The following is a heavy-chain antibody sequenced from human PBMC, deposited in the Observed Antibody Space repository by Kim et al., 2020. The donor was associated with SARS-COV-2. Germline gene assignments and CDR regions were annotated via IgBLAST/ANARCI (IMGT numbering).Heavy chain of an antibody. Sequence: ASVKVSCKASGYTFTSYGISWVRQAPGQGLEWMGWISAYNGNTNYAQKLQGRVTMTTDTSTSTAYMELRSLRSDDTAVYYCARDNWGISAVTHPYGMDVWGQGTTVTVSS. D-gene: IGHD4-17*01. CDR2: ISAYNGNT. J-gene: IGHJ6*02. CDR3: ARDNWGISAVTHPYGMDV. CDR1: GYTFTSYG. V-gene: IGHV1-18*01.